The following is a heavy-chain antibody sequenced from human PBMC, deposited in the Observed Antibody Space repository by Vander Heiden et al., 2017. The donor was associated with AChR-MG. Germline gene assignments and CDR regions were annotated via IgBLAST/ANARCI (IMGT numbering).Heavy chain of an antibody. V-gene: IGHV1-46*01. J-gene: IGHJ6*02. CDR2: INPNGGNT. Sequence: QVQLVQSGAVVKKPGASVKVSCKASGYTFTSYYIHWVRQAPGQGLEWMGIINPNGGNTNYARKFQGRLTMTTDTSTSTVSMELSSLRSEDTALYYCASPREFIYDMDVWGQGTTVTVSS. CDR1: GYTFTSYY. CDR3: ASPREFIYDMDV.